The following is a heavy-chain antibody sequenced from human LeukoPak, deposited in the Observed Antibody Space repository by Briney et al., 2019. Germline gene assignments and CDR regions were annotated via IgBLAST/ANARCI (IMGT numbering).Heavy chain of an antibody. J-gene: IGHJ5*02. D-gene: IGHD3-22*01. CDR1: GYTFTSYY. Sequence: ASVKVSCKASGYTFTSYYMHWVRQAPGQGLEWMGWINPNSGGTNYAQKFQGRVTMTRDTSISTAYMELSRLRSDDTAVYYCARDRYYDSSGYYPKPAGGIRFDPWGQGTLVTVSS. CDR3: ARDRYYDSSGYYPKPAGGIRFDP. CDR2: INPNSGGT. V-gene: IGHV1-2*02.